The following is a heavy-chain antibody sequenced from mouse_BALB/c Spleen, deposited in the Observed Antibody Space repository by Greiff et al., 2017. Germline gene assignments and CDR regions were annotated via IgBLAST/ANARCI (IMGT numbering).Heavy chain of an antibody. CDR3: ATDVVAWFAY. V-gene: IGHV2-9*02. CDR1: GFSLTSYG. J-gene: IGHJ3*01. Sequence: VQLVESGPGLVAPSQSLSITCTVSGFSLTSYGVHWVRQPPGKGLEWLGVIWAGGSTNYNSALMSRLSISKDNSKSQVFLKMNSLQTDDTAMYYCATDVVAWFAYWGQGTLVTVSA. CDR2: IWAGGST.